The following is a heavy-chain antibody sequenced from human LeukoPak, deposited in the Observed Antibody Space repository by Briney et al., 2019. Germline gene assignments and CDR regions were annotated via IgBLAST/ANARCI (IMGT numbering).Heavy chain of an antibody. J-gene: IGHJ3*02. CDR2: IYSGGST. CDR3: ARDTPTELRLGELSLYLGAFDI. D-gene: IGHD3-16*02. Sequence: GGSLRLSCAASGFTVSSDYMSWVRQAPGKGLEWVSVIYSGGSTYYADSVEGRFTISRDNSKNTLYLQMNSLRAEDTAVYYCARDTPTELRLGELSLYLGAFDIWGQGTMVTVSS. V-gene: IGHV3-53*01. CDR1: GFTVSSDY.